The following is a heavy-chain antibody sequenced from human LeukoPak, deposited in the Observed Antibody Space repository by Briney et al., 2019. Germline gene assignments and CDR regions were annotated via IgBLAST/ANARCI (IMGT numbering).Heavy chain of an antibody. Sequence: ASVKVSCKASGGTFSSHAISWVRQAPGQGLEWMGGIIPIFGTANYAQKFQGRVTITTDESTSTAYMELSSLRSEDTAVYYCARDGGYCSSTSCWFDPWGQGTLVTVSS. D-gene: IGHD2-2*01. CDR3: ARDGGYCSSTSCWFDP. V-gene: IGHV1-69*05. CDR2: IIPIFGTA. J-gene: IGHJ5*02. CDR1: GGTFSSHA.